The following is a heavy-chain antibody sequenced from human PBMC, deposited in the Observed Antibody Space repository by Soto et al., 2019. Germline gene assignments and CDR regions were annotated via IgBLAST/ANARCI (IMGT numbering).Heavy chain of an antibody. CDR1: GHTLTEFS. CDR3: ARVGWFGELDYFDY. CDR2: FDPEGGEA. V-gene: IGHV1-24*01. D-gene: IGHD3-10*01. Sequence: ASVKVSCKISGHTLTEFSIHWVRQAPGKGLEWMGGFDPEGGEAIYAQKWHGRVTVTEDTVTDTAYMELSRLRSDDTAVYYCARVGWFGELDYFDYWGQGTLVTVSS. J-gene: IGHJ4*02.